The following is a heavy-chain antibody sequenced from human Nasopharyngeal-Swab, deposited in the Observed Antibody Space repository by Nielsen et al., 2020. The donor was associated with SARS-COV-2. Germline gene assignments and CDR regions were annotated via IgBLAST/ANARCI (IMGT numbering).Heavy chain of an antibody. J-gene: IGHJ6*02. D-gene: IGHD6-6*01. CDR1: GGSFSGYY. Sequence: SQTLSLTCAVYGGSFSGYYWSWIRQPPGKGLEWIGEINHSGSTNYNPSLKSRVTISVDTSKNQFSLKLSSVTAADMAVYYCARGGLSGSSSTRYYYYYGMDVWGQGTTVTVSS. V-gene: IGHV4-34*01. CDR3: ARGGLSGSSSTRYYYYYGMDV. CDR2: INHSGST.